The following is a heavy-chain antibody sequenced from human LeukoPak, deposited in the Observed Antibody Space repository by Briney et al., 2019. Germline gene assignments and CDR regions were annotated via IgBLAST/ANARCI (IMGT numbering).Heavy chain of an antibody. CDR2: ISTNSGGT. J-gene: IGHJ3*02. D-gene: IGHD7-27*01. V-gene: IGHV1-2*02. Sequence: GSLKVSCKASGYTFTDNHMHWVRQAPGQGLEWMGWISTNSGGTNYAQKFRGRVTMTRDTSLSTAYMELSGLTPDDTAFYYCARRTGEGAFDIWGQGTVVTV. CDR3: ARRTGEGAFDI. CDR1: GYTFTDNH.